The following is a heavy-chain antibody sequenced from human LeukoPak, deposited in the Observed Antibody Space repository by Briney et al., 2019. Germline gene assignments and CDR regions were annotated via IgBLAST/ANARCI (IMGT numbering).Heavy chain of an antibody. CDR2: LSLDGSNK. CDR1: GFTLISYA. J-gene: IGHJ4*02. CDR3: ARDFSTLGYCTNGVCFYFDY. Sequence: GGSLSPSCAAPGFTLISYALPWFRMAQGKGLGWVAVLSLDGSNKYYADSVKGRFTISRDNSKNTLYLQMNSLRAEDTAVYYCARDFSTLGYCTNGVCFYFDYWGQGTLVTVSS. D-gene: IGHD2-8*01. V-gene: IGHV3-30*04.